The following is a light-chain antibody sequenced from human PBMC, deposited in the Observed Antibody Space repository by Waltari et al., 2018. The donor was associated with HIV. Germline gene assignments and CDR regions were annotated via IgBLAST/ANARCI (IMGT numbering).Light chain of an antibody. J-gene: IGLJ3*02. CDR3: TSYISSGGWV. CDR2: DVT. CDR1: SNDMGGYNY. Sequence: QSALTQPATVSGSHGQLITISCTGTSNDMGGYNYVSWYQQHPGQAPKLMIVDVTKRPSGVSTRFSGSKSGNTASLTISGLQDEDEADYYCTSYISSGGWVFGGGTKLTVL. V-gene: IGLV2-14*03.